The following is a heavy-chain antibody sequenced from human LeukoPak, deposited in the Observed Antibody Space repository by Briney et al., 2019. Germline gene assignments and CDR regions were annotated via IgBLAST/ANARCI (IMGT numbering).Heavy chain of an antibody. D-gene: IGHD3-10*01. Sequence: GSSVKVSCKASGGTFSSYAISWVRQAPGQGLEWMGGIIPIFGTANYAQKFQGRVTMTRDTSTSTVYMELSSLRSEDTAVYYCARWANYGSGSYIDYWGQGTLVTVSS. J-gene: IGHJ4*02. CDR2: IIPIFGTA. CDR1: GGTFSSYA. CDR3: ARWANYGSGSYIDY. V-gene: IGHV1-69*05.